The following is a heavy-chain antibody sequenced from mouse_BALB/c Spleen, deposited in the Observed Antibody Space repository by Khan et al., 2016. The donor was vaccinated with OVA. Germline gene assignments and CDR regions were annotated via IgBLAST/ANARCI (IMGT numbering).Heavy chain of an antibody. CDR1: AYSITSGYG. J-gene: IGHJ2*01. CDR2: ISYSGST. D-gene: IGHD1-2*01. CDR3: ARTARIKY. V-gene: IGHV3-2*02. Sequence: QLEESGPGLVKPSQSLSLTCTVTAYSITSGYGWNWIRQFPGNKLEWMGYISYSGSTNYNPSLKSRISITRDTSKNQFFLQLNSVTTEDTATYYCARTARIKYWGQGTTLTVSS.